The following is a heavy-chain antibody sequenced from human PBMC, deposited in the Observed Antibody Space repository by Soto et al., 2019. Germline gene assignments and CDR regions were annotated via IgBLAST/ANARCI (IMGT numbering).Heavy chain of an antibody. D-gene: IGHD4-17*01. V-gene: IGHV4-59*08. J-gene: IGHJ6*03. CDR2: IFYIGST. Sequence: PSETLSLTCTVSGGSTSGYYWSWIRQPPGKRLEWIGDIFYIGSTNYNPSLRSRVTILVDTSKNQFSLKLSSVTAADTAVYYCARRTGDYGYYYMDVWGKGTTVTVSS. CDR3: ARRTGDYGYYYMDV. CDR1: GGSTSGYY.